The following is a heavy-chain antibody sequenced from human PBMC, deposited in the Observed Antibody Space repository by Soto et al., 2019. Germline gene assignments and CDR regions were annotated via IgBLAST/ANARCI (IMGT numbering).Heavy chain of an antibody. J-gene: IGHJ4*02. CDR3: AKDLGDGGRLVRRYYFDY. Sequence: GGSLRLSCAASGFTFDDYAMHWVRQAPGKGLEWVSGISWNSGSIGYADSVKGRFTISRDNAKNSLYLQMNSLRAEDTALYYCAKDLGDGGRLVRRYYFDYWGQGTLVTVSS. CDR2: ISWNSGSI. V-gene: IGHV3-9*01. CDR1: GFTFDDYA. D-gene: IGHD6-19*01.